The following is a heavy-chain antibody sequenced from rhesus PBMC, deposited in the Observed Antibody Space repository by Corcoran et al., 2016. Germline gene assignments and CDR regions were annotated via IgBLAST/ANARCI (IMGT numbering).Heavy chain of an antibody. CDR1: GGSISGYS. D-gene: IGHD2-15*01. J-gene: IGHJ4*01. CDR2: IGGSSWRT. V-gene: IGHV4-165*02. Sequence: QVQLQGSGPGLVKPSETLSLTCAVSGGSISGYSWIWFRQPPGKGREWIGYIGGSSWRTYYNPSLKSRVTISTDTSKSQFSLELSSVTAADSAVYYCARLIGGYCSDWGQGVLVTVSS. CDR3: ARLIGGYCSD.